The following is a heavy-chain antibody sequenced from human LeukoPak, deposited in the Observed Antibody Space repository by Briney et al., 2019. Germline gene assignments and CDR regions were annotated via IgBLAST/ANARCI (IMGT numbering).Heavy chain of an antibody. J-gene: IGHJ5*02. CDR1: GGSISSSSYY. CDR2: IYYSGST. Sequence: PSETLSLTCTVSGGSISSSSYYWGWIRQPPGKGLEWIGSIYYSGSTNYNPSLKSRVTMSVDTSKNQFSLKLSSVNAADTAVYYCAREQDIVVVVAGNWFDPWGQGTLVTVSS. V-gene: IGHV4-39*07. D-gene: IGHD2-15*01. CDR3: AREQDIVVVVAGNWFDP.